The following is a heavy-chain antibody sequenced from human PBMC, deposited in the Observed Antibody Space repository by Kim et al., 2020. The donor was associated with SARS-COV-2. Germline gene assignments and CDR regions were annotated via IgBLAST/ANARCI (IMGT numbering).Heavy chain of an antibody. CDR2: YN. J-gene: IGHJ4*02. D-gene: IGHD5-18*01. V-gene: IGHV6-1*01. CDR3: ARGFRYGFDY. Sequence: YNEYAISVKSRITVNPDTSKNQFSLQLNSVTPEDTAVYYCARGFRYGFDYWGQGIPVTVSS.